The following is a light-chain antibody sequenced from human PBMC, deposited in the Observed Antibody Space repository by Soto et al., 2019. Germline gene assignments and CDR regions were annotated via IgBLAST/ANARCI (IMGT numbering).Light chain of an antibody. J-gene: IGLJ3*02. CDR3: TSYTSSSTWV. V-gene: IGLV2-14*01. CDR2: EVS. Sequence: QSVLTQPASVSGSPGQSITISCTGTTSDVGGYNYVSWFQQYPGKAPKLKIYEVSNRPSGVSNRFSGSKSGNTASLTISDLQAEDEADYYCTSYTSSSTWVFGGGPKLTVL. CDR1: TSDVGGYNY.